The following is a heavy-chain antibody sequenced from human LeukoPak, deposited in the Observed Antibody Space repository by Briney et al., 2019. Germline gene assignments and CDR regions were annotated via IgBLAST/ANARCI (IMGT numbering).Heavy chain of an antibody. V-gene: IGHV3-53*01. CDR2: IYSGGST. Sequence: GGSLRLSCAASGFSFTSYWMHWVRQAPGKGLEWVSIIYSGGSTFYADSVKGRFTISRDNSKNTLYLQMNSLRAEDTAVYYCARGGSYLSAFDIWGQGTMVTVSS. CDR3: ARGGSYLSAFDI. CDR1: GFSFTSYW. J-gene: IGHJ3*02. D-gene: IGHD1-26*01.